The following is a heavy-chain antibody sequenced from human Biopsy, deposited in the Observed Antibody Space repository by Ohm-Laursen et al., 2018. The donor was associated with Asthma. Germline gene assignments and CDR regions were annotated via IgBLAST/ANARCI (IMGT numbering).Heavy chain of an antibody. CDR3: ARDRMPTIIPDPYYYHGIDV. V-gene: IGHV4-31*03. J-gene: IGHJ6*02. D-gene: IGHD2-21*01. CDR2: IYYSGST. CDR1: GGAIDSGAYY. Sequence: SQTLSLTCTVSGGAIDSGAYYWSLIRQLPGKGLELLHYIYYSGSTYYNTSLKRRVTISVYTSQNQYSLNLNSLTPADPAVYYFARDRMPTIIPDPYYYHGIDVWGQGTTVTVSS.